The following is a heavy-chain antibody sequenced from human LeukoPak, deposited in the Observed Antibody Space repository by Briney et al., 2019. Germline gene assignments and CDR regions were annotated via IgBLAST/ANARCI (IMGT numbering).Heavy chain of an antibody. J-gene: IGHJ4*02. CDR3: ASLNGDYYFDY. Sequence: SETLSLTCTVYGGSFSGYYWSWIRQPPGKGLEWIGEINHSGSTNYNPSLKSRVTISVDTSKNQFSLKLSSVTAADTAVYYCASLNGDYYFDYWGQGTPVTVSS. CDR1: GGSFSGYY. D-gene: IGHD4-17*01. CDR2: INHSGST. V-gene: IGHV4-34*01.